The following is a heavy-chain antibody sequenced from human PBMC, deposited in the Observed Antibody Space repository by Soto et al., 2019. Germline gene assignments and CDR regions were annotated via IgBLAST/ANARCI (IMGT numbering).Heavy chain of an antibody. Sequence: QVQLVQSGPEVKKPGSSVKVSCKASGGGFTTYTVSWVRQAPGQGLEWVGRVIPIIDRANYARKFQGRVPITADKSTSTAYLKLSGLKSENTAVYFCARDAVGTTPSFDFWGQGTLFTVSS. CDR1: GGGFTTYT. D-gene: IGHD1-7*01. V-gene: IGHV1-69*08. CDR2: VIPIIDRA. J-gene: IGHJ4*02. CDR3: ARDAVGTTPSFDF.